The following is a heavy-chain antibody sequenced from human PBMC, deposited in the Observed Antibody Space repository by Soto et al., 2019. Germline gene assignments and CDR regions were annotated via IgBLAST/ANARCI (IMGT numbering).Heavy chain of an antibody. CDR1: GGSISISNW. CDR2: IYHSGST. D-gene: IGHD3-9*01. J-gene: IGHJ4*02. CDR3: ARSITFDWLFFDN. Sequence: PSETLSLTCSVSGGSISISNWWSWVRQPPGKGLEWIGEIYHSGSTNYHPSLKSRVTISVDKSKNQFSLKLTSLTAADTAVYYCARSITFDWLFFDNWGQGTLVTVSS. V-gene: IGHV4-4*02.